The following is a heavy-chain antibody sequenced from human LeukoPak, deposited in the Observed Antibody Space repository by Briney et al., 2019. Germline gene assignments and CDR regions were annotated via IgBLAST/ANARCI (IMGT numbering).Heavy chain of an antibody. CDR2: IYYSEST. Sequence: PSETLSLTCTVSGASISSYYWSWIRQPPGKGLEWIGYIYYSESTNYNPSLKSRVTISVDTSKNQFSLNLGSVTAADTAVYYCARHSARYYDSSGFYYWYFDLWGRGTLVTVSS. V-gene: IGHV4-59*08. D-gene: IGHD3-22*01. J-gene: IGHJ2*01. CDR1: GASISSYY. CDR3: ARHSARYYDSSGFYYWYFDL.